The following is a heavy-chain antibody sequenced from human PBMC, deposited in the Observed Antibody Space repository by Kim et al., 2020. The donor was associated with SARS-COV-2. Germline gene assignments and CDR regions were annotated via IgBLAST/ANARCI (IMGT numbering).Heavy chain of an antibody. Sequence: SETLSLTCAVYVGSFNNHKWNWIRQPPGKGLEWIGEMNYSGDTSYNSSLQGRITLSIDTSKNQFSLKLTSVTAADTAVYYCARGARHLGQSSGWFGPQYYYYYRDDWGKGTTVTVSS. D-gene: IGHD6-19*01. CDR1: VGSFNNHK. J-gene: IGHJ6*03. CDR2: MNYSGDT. CDR3: ARGARHLGQSSGWFGPQYYYYYRDD. V-gene: IGHV4-34*01.